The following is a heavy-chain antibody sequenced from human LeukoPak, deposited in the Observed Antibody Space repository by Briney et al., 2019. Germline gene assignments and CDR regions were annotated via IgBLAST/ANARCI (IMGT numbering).Heavy chain of an antibody. CDR1: GYTFTSYD. V-gene: IGHV1-8*01. J-gene: IGHJ5*02. Sequence: GASVKVSCKASGYTFTSYDINWVRQATGQGLEWMGWMNPNSGNTGYAQKFQGRVTMTRNTSISTAYMELSSLRSEDTAVYYCARVRYYGSGSYSGWFDPWGQGTLVTVSS. CDR2: MNPNSGNT. D-gene: IGHD3-10*01. CDR3: ARVRYYGSGSYSGWFDP.